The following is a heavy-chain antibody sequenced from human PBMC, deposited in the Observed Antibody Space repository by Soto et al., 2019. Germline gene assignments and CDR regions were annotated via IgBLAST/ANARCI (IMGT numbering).Heavy chain of an antibody. CDR2: IKQDGSEK. CDR1: GFTFSSYY. V-gene: IGHV3-7*01. CDR3: ARPAMVRGVGVGMDV. Sequence: GGSLRLSCAASGFTFSSYYMSWVRQAPGKGLEWVANIKQDGSEKYYVDSVRGRFTISRDNAKKSLYLQMNSLRAEDTAVYYCARPAMVRGVGVGMDVWGQGTTGTVSS. D-gene: IGHD3-10*01. J-gene: IGHJ6*02.